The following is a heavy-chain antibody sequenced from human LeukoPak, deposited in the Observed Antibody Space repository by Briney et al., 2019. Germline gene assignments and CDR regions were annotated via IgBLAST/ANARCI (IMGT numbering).Heavy chain of an antibody. D-gene: IGHD3-16*01. V-gene: IGHV3-23*01. CDR3: AKDLLRTYDYVWGSHPIDY. CDR2: IGGSGATT. J-gene: IGHJ4*02. CDR1: GFSFSNYA. Sequence: GGSLGLSCATSGFSFSNYAMSWVRQDPGKGPEWVSAIGGSGATTYYADSVKGRFTISRDNSNNTLYLQMKSRRAEDAAVYYCAKDLLRTYDYVWGSHPIDYWGQGALVTVSS.